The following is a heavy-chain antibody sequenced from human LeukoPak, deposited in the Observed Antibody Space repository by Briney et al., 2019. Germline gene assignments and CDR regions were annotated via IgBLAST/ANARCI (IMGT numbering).Heavy chain of an antibody. V-gene: IGHV3-21*01. CDR2: ISSSSSYI. CDR3: ARALEIVVVVAASDY. Sequence: GGSLRLSCAASGFTFSSYSMNWVRQAPGKGLEWVSSISSSSSYIYYADSVKGRFTISRDNAKNSLYLQMNSLRAEDTAVYYCARALEIVVVVAASDYWGQGTLVTVSS. J-gene: IGHJ4*02. CDR1: GFTFSSYS. D-gene: IGHD2-15*01.